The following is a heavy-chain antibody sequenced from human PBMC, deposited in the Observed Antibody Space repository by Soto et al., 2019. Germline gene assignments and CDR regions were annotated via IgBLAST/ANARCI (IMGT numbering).Heavy chain of an antibody. D-gene: IGHD1-26*01. V-gene: IGHV1-69*02. Sequence: QVQMEQSGAEVKKPGSSVKVSCKASGGTFTDYTITWVRQAPGQGLEWMGRITPVLDLSNYAQKFQGRVTITADKSTTTSYMELSGLTSEDTAVYHCAKILGPSAFDLWGRGTLVTVSS. CDR3: AKILGPSAFDL. CDR2: ITPVLDLS. CDR1: GGTFTDYT. J-gene: IGHJ2*01.